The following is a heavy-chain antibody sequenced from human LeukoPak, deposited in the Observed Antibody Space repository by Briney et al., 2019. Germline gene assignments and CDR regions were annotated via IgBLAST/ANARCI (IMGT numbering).Heavy chain of an antibody. J-gene: IGHJ1*01. CDR2: IIPMIGIT. Sequence: SVKVSCKASGGTFSRYALSWVRQAPGQGLEWMGRIIPMIGITNYAQSFQGRVTITADKTTSTAYMELSSLRAEDTAVYYCARLTDYLVDSAIGYWGQGTLITVSS. V-gene: IGHV1-69*04. CDR1: GGTFSRYA. D-gene: IGHD1-14*01. CDR3: ARLTDYLVDSAIGY.